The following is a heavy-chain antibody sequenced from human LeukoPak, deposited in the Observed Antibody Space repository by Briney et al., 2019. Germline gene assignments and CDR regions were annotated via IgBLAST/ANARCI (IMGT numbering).Heavy chain of an antibody. Sequence: GGSLRLSCAASGFTFTGSAIHWVRQASGKGLEWVGRIRTKTNSYATAYAASVKDRFSMSRDDSKNTAYLQMNSLKTEDTAVYYCARSQVAATHYYYYGMDVWGKGTTVTVSS. V-gene: IGHV3-73*01. CDR3: ARSQVAATHYYYYGMDV. CDR1: GFTFTGSA. CDR2: IRTKTNSYAT. D-gene: IGHD2-15*01. J-gene: IGHJ6*04.